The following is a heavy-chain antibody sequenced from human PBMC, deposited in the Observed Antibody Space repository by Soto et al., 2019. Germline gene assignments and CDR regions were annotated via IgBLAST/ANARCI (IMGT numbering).Heavy chain of an antibody. J-gene: IGHJ4*02. CDR2: ISTVNGDT. V-gene: IGHV1-18*01. Sequence: QAQLVQSGPEVKKSGASVKVSCRASGYRFPNFGISWVRQAPGQGLEWLGWISTVNGDTYYAQKLHDRVTMTTDTSTNTAYLDLRNLRSDDTAVYYCARDIIFVGPDSGGDCWGQGTLVTVSS. D-gene: IGHD3-3*02. CDR1: GYRFPNFG. CDR3: ARDIIFVGPDSGGDC.